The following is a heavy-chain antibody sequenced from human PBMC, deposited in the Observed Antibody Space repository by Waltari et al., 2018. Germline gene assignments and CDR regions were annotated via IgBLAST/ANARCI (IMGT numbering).Heavy chain of an antibody. Sequence: QVQLQQWGAGLLKPSETLSLTCAVYGGSFSGYYWSWIRQPPGKGLEWIGEINHSGSTNYQPSLKSRVTISVDTSKNQFSLKLSSVTAADTAVYYCARKGRMVAATFYYYYYMDVWGKGTTVTVSS. V-gene: IGHV4-34*01. CDR2: INHSGST. CDR3: ARKGRMVAATFYYYYYMDV. D-gene: IGHD2-15*01. CDR1: GGSFSGYY. J-gene: IGHJ6*03.